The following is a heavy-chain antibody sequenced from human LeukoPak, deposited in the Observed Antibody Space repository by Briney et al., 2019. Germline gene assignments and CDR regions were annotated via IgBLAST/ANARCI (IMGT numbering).Heavy chain of an antibody. CDR3: ARPGIAVAGDFDY. V-gene: IGHV3-21*01. CDR1: GFTFSSYE. CDR2: ISSSSSYI. Sequence: PGGSLRLSCAASGFTFSSYEMNWVRQAPGKGLEWVSSISSSSSYIYYADSVKGRFTISRDNAKNSLYLQMNSLRAEDTAVYYCARPGIAVAGDFDYWGQGTLVTVSS. D-gene: IGHD6-19*01. J-gene: IGHJ4*02.